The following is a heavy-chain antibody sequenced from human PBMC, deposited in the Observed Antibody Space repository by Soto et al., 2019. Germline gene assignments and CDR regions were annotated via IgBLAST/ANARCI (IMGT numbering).Heavy chain of an antibody. CDR3: ARAGRAPTARGYAYYGMDV. V-gene: IGHV1-69*06. D-gene: IGHD1-1*01. Sequence: QVQLVQSGAEVKKSGSSVKVSCKASGGTFNNYAISWVRQAPGQGLEWMGGIIPIFGTPNYAQNFRGRVTITADKSTSTADMEVGSLISEDAAVYYCARAGRAPTARGYAYYGMDVWGQGTTVTVAS. CDR2: IIPIFGTP. J-gene: IGHJ6*02. CDR1: GGTFNNYA.